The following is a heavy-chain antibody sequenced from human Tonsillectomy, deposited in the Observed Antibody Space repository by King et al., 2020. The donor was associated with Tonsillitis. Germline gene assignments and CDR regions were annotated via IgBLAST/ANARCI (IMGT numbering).Heavy chain of an antibody. V-gene: IGHV4-39*07. CDR3: ARVGGSGSQHNDY. J-gene: IGHJ4*02. CDR2: IHYSGST. CDR1: GGSISSSSHY. Sequence: QLQESGPGLVKPSETLSLTCTVSGGSISSSSHYWGWIRQPPGTGLEWIATIHYSGSTYYNPSLKSRVTMSVDTSKNQFSLKLSSVTAADTAVYYCARVGGSGSQHNDYWGQGTLVIVSS. D-gene: IGHD1-26*01.